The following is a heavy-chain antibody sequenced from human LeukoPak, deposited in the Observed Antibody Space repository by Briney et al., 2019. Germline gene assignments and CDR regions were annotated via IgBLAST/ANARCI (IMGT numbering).Heavy chain of an antibody. J-gene: IGHJ4*02. Sequence: SETLSLTCTVSGGSISSSSYYWGWIRQPPGKGLEWIGSVYYSGSTYYNPSLRSRVTMSVDTSKNQFSLKLTSVTAADTAVYYCARGGWYQDYWGQGTLVTVSS. V-gene: IGHV4-39*07. CDR3: ARGGWYQDY. CDR2: VYYSGST. D-gene: IGHD2-15*01. CDR1: GGSISSSSYY.